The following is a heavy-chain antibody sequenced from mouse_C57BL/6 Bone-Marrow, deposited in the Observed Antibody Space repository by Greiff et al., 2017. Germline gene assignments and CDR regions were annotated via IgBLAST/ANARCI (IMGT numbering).Heavy chain of an antibody. J-gene: IGHJ4*01. Sequence: EVHLVESGPGLVKPSQSLSLTCSVTGYSITSGYYWNWIRQFPGNKLEWMGYISYDGSNNYNPSLKNRISITRDTSKNQFFLKLNSVTTEDTATYYCARVTTVVARYAMDYWGQGTSVTVSS. V-gene: IGHV3-6*01. CDR1: GYSITSGYY. CDR2: ISYDGSN. CDR3: ARVTTVVARYAMDY. D-gene: IGHD1-1*01.